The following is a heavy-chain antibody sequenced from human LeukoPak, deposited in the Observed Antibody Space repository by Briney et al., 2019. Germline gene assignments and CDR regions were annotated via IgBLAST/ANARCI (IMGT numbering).Heavy chain of an antibody. D-gene: IGHD3-3*01. V-gene: IGHV1-2*06. CDR3: ARVGDFWSGSDY. Sequence: ASVKVPCKASGYTFTGYYMHWVRQAPGQGLEWMGRINPNSGGTNYAQRFQGRVTMTRDTSINTAYMELSRLRSDDTAVYYCARVGDFWSGSDYWGQGTLVTVSS. J-gene: IGHJ4*02. CDR2: INPNSGGT. CDR1: GYTFTGYY.